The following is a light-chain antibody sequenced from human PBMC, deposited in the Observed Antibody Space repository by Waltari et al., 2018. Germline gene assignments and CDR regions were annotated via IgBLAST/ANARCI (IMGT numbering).Light chain of an antibody. V-gene: IGLV2-23*02. CDR1: SSDVGGYNF. Sequence: QSALTQPASVSGSPGQSITISCTGSSSDVGGYNFVSWYQQHPAKAPKLLIYEFIKRPSGVSIRVAGSQSGNTASLTIYGLEADDEADYYCCSSIGRALFCGGTKLTVL. CDR3: CSSIGRAL. J-gene: IGLJ2*01. CDR2: EFI.